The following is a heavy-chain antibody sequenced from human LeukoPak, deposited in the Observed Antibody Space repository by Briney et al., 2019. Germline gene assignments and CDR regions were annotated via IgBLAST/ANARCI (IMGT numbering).Heavy chain of an antibody. CDR2: IYSTGTT. Sequence: PSETLSLTCSVSGDSISSSGYYWHWIRQHPEKGLEWIGYIYSTGTTYYNPSLTSRLTMSLDTSKNQFSLKVTSVTAADTAVYFCARDRPDTTSPTTVGRFDPWGQGTLVTVSS. D-gene: IGHD1-26*01. V-gene: IGHV4-31*03. CDR1: GDSISSSGYY. CDR3: ARDRPDTTSPTTVGRFDP. J-gene: IGHJ5*02.